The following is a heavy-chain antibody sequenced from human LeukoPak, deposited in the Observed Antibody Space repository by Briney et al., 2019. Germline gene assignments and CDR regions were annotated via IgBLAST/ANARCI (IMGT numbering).Heavy chain of an antibody. V-gene: IGHV1-69*01. CDR1: GGTFSSYA. J-gene: IGHJ6*04. CDR3: ARDLGYCSSTSCNHYYYGMDV. D-gene: IGHD2-2*01. CDR2: IIPIFGTA. Sequence: SSVKVSCKASGGTFSSYAISWVRQAPGQGLEWMGGIIPIFGTANYAQKFQGRVTITADESTSTAYMELSSLRSEDTAVYYCARDLGYCSSTSCNHYYYGMDVWGKGTTVTVSS.